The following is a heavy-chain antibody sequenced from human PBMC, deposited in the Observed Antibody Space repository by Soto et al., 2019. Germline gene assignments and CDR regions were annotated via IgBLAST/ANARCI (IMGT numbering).Heavy chain of an antibody. Sequence: EVQLLESGGGLVQPGGSLRLSCAASGFTFSTYAMSWVRQAPGKGLEWVSGISASGGSTYYADSVKGRFTISRDNSKNTLHLQMNGLRAEDTAVYYCATGGGSGGSCYSDDYWGQGTRVIVSS. J-gene: IGHJ4*02. CDR3: ATGGGSGGSCYSDDY. CDR1: GFTFSTYA. CDR2: ISASGGST. D-gene: IGHD2-15*01. V-gene: IGHV3-23*01.